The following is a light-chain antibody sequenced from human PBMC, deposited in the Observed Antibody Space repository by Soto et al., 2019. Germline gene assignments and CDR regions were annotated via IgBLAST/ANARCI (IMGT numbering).Light chain of an antibody. J-gene: IGLJ1*01. CDR1: ISDIGSYDH. CDR3: ISYNDRQSYL. CDR2: AVS. V-gene: IGLV2-14*03. Sequence: QSALNQPASVSGSPGQSITISCSGTISDIGSYDHVAWYQQFPGKSPKLIIYAVSDRPSGVSDRFSGSKSGISASLTISGLQTEDEADYYCISYNDRQSYLFGTGTKVTVL.